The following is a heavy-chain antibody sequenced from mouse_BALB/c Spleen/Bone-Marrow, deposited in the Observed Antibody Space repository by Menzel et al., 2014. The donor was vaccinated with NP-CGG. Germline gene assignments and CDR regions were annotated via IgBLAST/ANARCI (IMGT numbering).Heavy chain of an antibody. CDR2: ISSGGSYI. J-gene: IGHJ3*01. V-gene: IGHV5-9-1*01. CDR1: GFTFSGYA. Sequence: EVMLVESGGGLVKPGGSLKLSCAASGFTFSGYAMSWVRQRPEKRLEWVATISSGGSYIHYPDSVKGRFTISRDNAKNTLYLQMSSLRSVDTAIYYCARPDPWFAYWGQGTLVTVSA. CDR3: ARPDPWFAY.